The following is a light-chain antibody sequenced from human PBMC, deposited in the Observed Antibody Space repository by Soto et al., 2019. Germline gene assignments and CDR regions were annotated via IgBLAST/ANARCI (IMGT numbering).Light chain of an antibody. CDR3: SSYISSSTSYV. V-gene: IGLV2-14*01. CDR1: SSDVGGYNS. J-gene: IGLJ1*01. CDR2: EVS. Sequence: QSALTQPASVSGSPGQSITISCTGTSSDVGGYNSVSWYQQHPGKAPKLIIYEVSNRPSGVSNRFSGSKSGNTASLTISGLQAEDEADYYCSSYISSSTSYVFGTGTKLTVL.